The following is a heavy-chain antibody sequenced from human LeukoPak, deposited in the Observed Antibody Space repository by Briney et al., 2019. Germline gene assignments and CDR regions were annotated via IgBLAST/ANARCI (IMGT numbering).Heavy chain of an antibody. CDR3: TRGLLWFGELSPPGY. Sequence: ASVKVSCKASGYTFTSYAMHWVRQAPGQRLEWMGWINAGNDNAKYSQKFQGRVTITRDTSASTVYMELSSLRSEDTAVYYCTRGLLWFGELSPPGYWGQGTLVTVSS. CDR1: GYTFTSYA. CDR2: INAGNDNA. V-gene: IGHV1-3*01. J-gene: IGHJ4*02. D-gene: IGHD3-10*01.